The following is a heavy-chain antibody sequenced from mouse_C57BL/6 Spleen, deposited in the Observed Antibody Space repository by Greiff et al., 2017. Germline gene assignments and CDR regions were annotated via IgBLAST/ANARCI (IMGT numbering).Heavy chain of an antibody. CDR3: ARYDGYYEAWFAY. J-gene: IGHJ3*01. V-gene: IGHV1-82*01. Sequence: QVQLQQSGPELVKPGASVKISCKASGYAFSSSWMNWVKQRPGKGLEWIGRIYPGDGDTNYNGKFKGKATLTADKSSSTAYMQLSSLTSEDSAVYFCARYDGYYEAWFAYWGQGTLVTVSA. CDR1: GYAFSSSW. D-gene: IGHD2-3*01. CDR2: IYPGDGDT.